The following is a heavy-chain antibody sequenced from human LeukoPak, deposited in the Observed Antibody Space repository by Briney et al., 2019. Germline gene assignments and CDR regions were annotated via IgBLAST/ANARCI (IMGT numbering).Heavy chain of an antibody. Sequence: ASVKVSCKASGYTFTGYYMHWVRQAPGQGLEGMGWINPNSGGTNYAQKFQGRVTMTRDTSISTAYMELSRLRSDDTAVYYCATHRRNEKAFAYWGQGTLVTVSS. CDR3: ATHRRNEKAFAY. J-gene: IGHJ4*02. CDR1: GYTFTGYY. D-gene: IGHD1-1*01. V-gene: IGHV1-2*02. CDR2: INPNSGGT.